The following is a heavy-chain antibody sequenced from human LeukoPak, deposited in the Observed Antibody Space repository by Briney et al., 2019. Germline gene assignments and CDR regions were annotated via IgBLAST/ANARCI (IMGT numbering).Heavy chain of an antibody. J-gene: IGHJ4*02. Sequence: GGSLRLSCAASGFTFDDYAMHWVRQAPGKGLEWVSGVSWNSDNIAYGDSVKGRFTISRDNAKNSLYLQMNSLRAEDTALYYCATDRGWRTSGYYLYYFEYWGQGTLVTFSS. D-gene: IGHD3-3*01. CDR2: VSWNSDNI. CDR3: ATDRGWRTSGYYLYYFEY. CDR1: GFTFDDYA. V-gene: IGHV3-9*01.